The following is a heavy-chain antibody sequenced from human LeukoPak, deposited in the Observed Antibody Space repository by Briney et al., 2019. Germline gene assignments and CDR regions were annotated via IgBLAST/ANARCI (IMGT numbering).Heavy chain of an antibody. Sequence: SETLSLTCAVYGGSFSGYYWSWIRQPPGKGLEWIGTISYSGNTDYNPSLRSRVTISVDTSNNQFSLRLGSVTAADTAVYHCARHCCSGPAKRVFDIWGQGTMVTVS. J-gene: IGHJ3*02. CDR3: ARHCCSGPAKRVFDI. V-gene: IGHV4-34*01. CDR2: ISYSGNT. D-gene: IGHD2-15*01. CDR1: GGSFSGYY.